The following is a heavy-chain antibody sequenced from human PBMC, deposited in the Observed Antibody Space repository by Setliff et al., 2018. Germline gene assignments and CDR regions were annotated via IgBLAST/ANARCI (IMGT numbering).Heavy chain of an antibody. CDR3: ARHPHYDFWSNWFDP. Sequence: SETLSLTCTVSGGSISSYYWSWIRQPPGKGLEWIGYIYYSGSTNYNPSLKSRVTISVDTSKNQFSLKLSSVTAAGTAVYYCARHPHYDFWSNWFDPWGQGTLVTVSS. D-gene: IGHD3-3*01. CDR1: GGSISSYY. CDR2: IYYSGST. J-gene: IGHJ5*02. V-gene: IGHV4-59*08.